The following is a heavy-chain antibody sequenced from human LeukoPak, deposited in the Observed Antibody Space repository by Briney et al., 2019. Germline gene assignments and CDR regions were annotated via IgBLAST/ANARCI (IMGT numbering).Heavy chain of an antibody. D-gene: IGHD6-19*01. CDR1: GGSFSGYY. Sequence: SETLSLTCAVSGGSFSGYYWSWIRQPPGKGLEWIGEINHSGSTNYNPSLKSRVTISVDTSKNQFSLKLSSVTAADTAVYYCARHSSGWYYFDYWGQGTLVTVSS. J-gene: IGHJ4*02. CDR3: ARHSSGWYYFDY. V-gene: IGHV4-34*01. CDR2: INHSGST.